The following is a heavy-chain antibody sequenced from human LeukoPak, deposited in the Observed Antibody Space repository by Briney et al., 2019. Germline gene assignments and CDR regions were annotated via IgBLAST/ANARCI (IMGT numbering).Heavy chain of an antibody. CDR1: GGSINSFY. J-gene: IGHJ3*02. D-gene: IGHD3-16*01. CDR3: ARRPDASGTHGAFDI. CDR2: VSTTGRT. V-gene: IGHV4-4*07. Sequence: SETLSLTCTVSGGSINSFYWSWIRQPAGKGLEWIGRVSTTGRTFSKPSLSSRVTMSVDTSKNQFSLTLRSVTAADTAVYYCARRPDASGTHGAFDIWGQGTMVTVSS.